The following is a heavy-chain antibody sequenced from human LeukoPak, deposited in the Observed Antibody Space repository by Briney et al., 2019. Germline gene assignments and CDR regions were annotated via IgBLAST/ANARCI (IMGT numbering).Heavy chain of an antibody. J-gene: IGHJ6*03. CDR2: IHGSGNT. Sequence: SETLSLTCTVSGASISSSYWSWIRQPPGKGLEWIGRIHGSGNTNYNPSLKSRVTMSVDTSKRHVSLNLRSVTAADTAVYYCARDWEWKISYYNYYYMDVWGKGTTVTVSS. D-gene: IGHD1-1*01. V-gene: IGHV4-4*07. CDR3: ARDWEWKISYYNYYYMDV. CDR1: GASISSSY.